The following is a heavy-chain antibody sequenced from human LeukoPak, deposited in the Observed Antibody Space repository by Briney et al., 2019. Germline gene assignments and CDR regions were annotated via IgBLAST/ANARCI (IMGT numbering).Heavy chain of an antibody. D-gene: IGHD6-6*01. CDR2: INPNSGGT. J-gene: IGHJ4*02. CDR3: ATGRELEYSSSSDRTFDY. V-gene: IGHV1-2*04. Sequence: ASVKVSCKASGYTFTGYYMHWVRQAPGQGLEWMGWINPNSGGTNYAQKFQGWVTMTRDTSISTAYMELSRLTSDDTAVYYCATGRELEYSSSSDRTFDYWGQGTLVTFSS. CDR1: GYTFTGYY.